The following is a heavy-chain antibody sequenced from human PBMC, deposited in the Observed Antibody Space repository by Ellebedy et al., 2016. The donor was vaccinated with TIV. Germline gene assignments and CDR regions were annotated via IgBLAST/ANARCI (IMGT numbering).Heavy chain of an antibody. J-gene: IGHJ4*02. CDR2: ISYSGSA. CDR3: ARCYVGVLDS. CDR1: GFSFSTSGMC. V-gene: IGHV4-31*03. D-gene: IGHD1-26*01. Sequence: SGPTLVKPTQTLTLTCTFSGFSFSTSGMCVSWIRQYPGKGLECLGYISYSGSAYYNPSLKSRISMSVDTSKKQFSLNLTSVTAADTAIYYCARCYVGVLDSWGQGALVTVSS.